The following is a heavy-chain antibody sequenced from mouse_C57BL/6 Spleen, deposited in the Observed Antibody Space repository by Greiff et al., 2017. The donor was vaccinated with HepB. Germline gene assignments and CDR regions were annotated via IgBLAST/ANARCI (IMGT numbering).Heavy chain of an antibody. D-gene: IGHD2-2*01. CDR3: ARERDYDGYDAPSLTLYAMDY. CDR2: INPGSGGT. Sequence: QVQLQQSGAELVRPGTSVKVSCKASGYAFTNYLIEWVKQRPGQGLEWIGVINPGSGGTNYNEKFKGKATLTADKSSSTAYMQLSSLTSEDSAVYFCARERDYDGYDAPSLTLYAMDYWGQGTSVTVSS. J-gene: IGHJ4*01. CDR1: GYAFTNYL. V-gene: IGHV1-54*01.